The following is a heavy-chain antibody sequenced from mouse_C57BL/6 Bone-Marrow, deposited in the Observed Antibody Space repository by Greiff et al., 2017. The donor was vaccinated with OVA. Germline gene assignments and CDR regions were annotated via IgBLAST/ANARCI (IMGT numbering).Heavy chain of an antibody. J-gene: IGHJ2*01. Sequence: QVQLKQSGAELARPGASVKLSCKASGYTFTSYGISWVKQRTGQGLEWIGEIYPRSGNTYYNEKFKGKATLTADKSSSTAYMELRSLTSEDSAVYFCARPDYYGSSFDYWGQGTTLTVSS. CDR1: GYTFTSYG. D-gene: IGHD1-1*01. CDR2: IYPRSGNT. V-gene: IGHV1-81*01. CDR3: ARPDYYGSSFDY.